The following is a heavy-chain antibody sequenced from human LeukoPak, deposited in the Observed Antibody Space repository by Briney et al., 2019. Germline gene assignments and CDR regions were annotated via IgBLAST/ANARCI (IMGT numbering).Heavy chain of an antibody. CDR2: IYYSGST. V-gene: IGHV4-59*01. CDR3: ARRGYVAARPAFDI. D-gene: IGHD6-6*01. CDR1: GVSISSYY. J-gene: IGHJ3*02. Sequence: SETLSLTCTVSGVSISSYYWSWIRQPPGKGLEWIGYIYYSGSTNYNPSLKSRVTISVDTSKNQFSLKLSSVTAADTAVYYCARRGYVAARPAFDIWGQGTMVTVSS.